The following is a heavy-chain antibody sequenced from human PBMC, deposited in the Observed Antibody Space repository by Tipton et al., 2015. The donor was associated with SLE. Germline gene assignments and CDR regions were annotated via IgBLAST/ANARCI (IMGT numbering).Heavy chain of an antibody. CDR2: VYYSGGT. D-gene: IGHD6-19*01. CDR1: DGSIRSTNYY. Sequence: TLSLTCTVSDGSIRSTNYYWSWIRQTPGKGLEWIGYVYYSGGTNYTPSLKGRVTISIDTSKNQFSLKLSSVTAADTAIYYCARHMRYQWNYFDYWGQGTLVTVSS. CDR3: ARHMRYQWNYFDY. V-gene: IGHV4-61*05. J-gene: IGHJ4*02.